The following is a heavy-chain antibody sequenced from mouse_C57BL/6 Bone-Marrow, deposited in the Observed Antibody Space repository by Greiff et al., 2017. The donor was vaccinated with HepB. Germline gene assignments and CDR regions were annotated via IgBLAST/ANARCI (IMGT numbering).Heavy chain of an antibody. CDR1: GFTFSSYG. CDR3: ARQIYYYGSSYYFDY. D-gene: IGHD1-1*01. J-gene: IGHJ2*01. Sequence: EVKLVESGGDLVKPGGSLKLSCAASGFTFSSYGMSWVRQTPDKRLEWVATISSGGSYTYSPDSVKGRFTISRDNAKNTLYLQMSSLKSEDTAMYYCARQIYYYGSSYYFDYWGQGTTLTVSS. V-gene: IGHV5-6*01. CDR2: ISSGGSYT.